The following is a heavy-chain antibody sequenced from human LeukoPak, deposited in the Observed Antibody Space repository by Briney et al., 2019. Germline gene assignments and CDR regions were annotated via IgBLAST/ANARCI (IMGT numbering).Heavy chain of an antibody. V-gene: IGHV4-59*01. CDR3: ARIPVDRYCSSTSCYYFDY. CDR1: GGSISSYY. D-gene: IGHD2-2*01. J-gene: IGHJ4*02. Sequence: SETLSLTCTVSGGSISSYYWSWIRQPPGKGLEWIGYIYYSGSTNYNPSPKSRVTISVDTSKNQFSLKLSSVTAADTAVYYCARIPVDRYCSSTSCYYFDYWGQGTLVTVSS. CDR2: IYYSGST.